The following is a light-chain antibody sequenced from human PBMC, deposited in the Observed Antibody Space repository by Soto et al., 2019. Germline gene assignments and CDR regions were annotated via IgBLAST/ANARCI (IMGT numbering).Light chain of an antibody. V-gene: IGKV1-39*01. Sequence: DIQMTQSPFSLSASVGNRVTITCRASQNIKTYLNWYQQKPGKAPYLLIYAASNLHSGVPSRFSGSGSGTDFTLTISSLQPGDFATYFCKQSYTIPQTFGQGTKVEV. CDR2: AAS. CDR1: QNIKTY. J-gene: IGKJ1*01. CDR3: KQSYTIPQT.